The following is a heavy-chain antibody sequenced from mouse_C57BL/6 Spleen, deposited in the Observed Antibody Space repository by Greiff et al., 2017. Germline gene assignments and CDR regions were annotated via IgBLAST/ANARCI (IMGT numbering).Heavy chain of an antibody. CDR1: GYTFTSYW. D-gene: IGHD2-12*01. V-gene: IGHV1-61*01. Sequence: VQLQQPGAELVRPGSSVKLSCKASGYTFTSYWMDWVKQRPGQGLEWIGNIYPSDSETHYNQKFKDKATLTVDKSSSTAYMQLSSLTSEDSAVYYCARADYCNDGAYWGQGTLVTVSA. CDR3: ARADYCNDGAY. CDR2: IYPSDSET. J-gene: IGHJ3*01.